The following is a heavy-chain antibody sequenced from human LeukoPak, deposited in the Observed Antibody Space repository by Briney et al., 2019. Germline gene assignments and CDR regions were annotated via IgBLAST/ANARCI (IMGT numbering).Heavy chain of an antibody. D-gene: IGHD2-15*01. CDR1: DDSISNYF. CDR3: ARLLRWSEDGFDI. Sequence: SETLSLTCTVSDDSISNYFWSWIRQSPGQGLECIGYISTSGRTNYNPSLESRVSISVATSKNQFSLKLRSMTAADTAVYYCARLLRWSEDGFDIWGQGTTVSVSS. CDR2: ISTSGRT. V-gene: IGHV4-4*09. J-gene: IGHJ3*02.